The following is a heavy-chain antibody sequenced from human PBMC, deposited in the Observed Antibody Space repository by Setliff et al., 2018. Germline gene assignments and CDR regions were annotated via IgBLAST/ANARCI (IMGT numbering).Heavy chain of an antibody. CDR1: GYTFTNYD. V-gene: IGHV1-18*01. CDR2: ISLYDGHT. J-gene: IGHJ1*01. D-gene: IGHD5-12*01. CDR3: ARGNPAERYEY. Sequence: ASVKVSCKTSGYTFTNYDINWVRQAPGQGLEWMGFISLYDGHTNYAQNFQGRLTVTTDTSTSTAYMELSSLRFDDTAVYYCARGNPAERYEYWGQGTLVTVSS.